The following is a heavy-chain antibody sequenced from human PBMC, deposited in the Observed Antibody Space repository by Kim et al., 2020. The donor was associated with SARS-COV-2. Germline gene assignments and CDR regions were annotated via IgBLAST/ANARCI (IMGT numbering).Heavy chain of an antibody. CDR1: GFTFSSYE. CDR3: ARQSKLAWQQLVSYYYYYMDV. D-gene: IGHD6-13*01. CDR2: ISSSGSTI. Sequence: GGSLSLSCAASGFTFSSYEMNWVRQAPGKGLEWVSYISSSGSTIYYADSVKGRFTISKDNAKNSLYLQMNSLRAEDTAVYYCARQSKLAWQQLVSYYYYYMDVWGKGTTVTVSS. V-gene: IGHV3-48*03. J-gene: IGHJ6*03.